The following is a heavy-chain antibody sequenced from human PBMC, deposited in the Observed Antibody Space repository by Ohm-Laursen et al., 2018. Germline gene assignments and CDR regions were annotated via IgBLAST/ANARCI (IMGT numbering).Heavy chain of an antibody. D-gene: IGHD3-10*01. CDR3: GTAWRSGRFDP. CDR2: IKSKPDGVTT. V-gene: IGHV3-15*01. Sequence: SLRLSCAASGFIFSNAWMSWVRQAPGKGLEWVGRIKSKPDGVTTDYTAPVKGRFTISRDDSKSTLYLQMNSLKTEDTAVYYCGTAWRSGRFDPWGQGTPVTVSS. CDR1: GFIFSNAW. J-gene: IGHJ5*02.